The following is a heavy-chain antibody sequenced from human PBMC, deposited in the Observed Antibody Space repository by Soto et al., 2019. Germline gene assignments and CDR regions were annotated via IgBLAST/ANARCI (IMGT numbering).Heavy chain of an antibody. D-gene: IGHD4-17*01. CDR3: ARGRNYGKRTPHYYGMDV. CDR1: GFTFSSYD. Sequence: EVQLVESGGGLVQPGGSLRLSCAASGFTFSSYDMHWVRQATGKGLEWVSAIGTAGDTYYPGSVKGRFTISRENAKNSLYLQMNSLRAGDTAVYYCARGRNYGKRTPHYYGMDVWGQGTTVTVSS. CDR2: IGTAGDT. J-gene: IGHJ6*02. V-gene: IGHV3-13*01.